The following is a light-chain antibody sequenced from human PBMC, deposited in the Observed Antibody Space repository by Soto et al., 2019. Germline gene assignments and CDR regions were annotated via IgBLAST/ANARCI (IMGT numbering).Light chain of an antibody. V-gene: IGLV1-40*01. CDR3: QSYDSSLSGYV. Sequence: QSVLTQPPSVSGAPGQRVTISCTGSSSNIGAGYDVHWYQQLPGTAPKLLIYDNFNRPSGVPDRFSGSKSGTSASLAITGLQAEDDADYYCQSYDSSLSGYVFGTGTKLTVL. CDR2: DNF. J-gene: IGLJ1*01. CDR1: SSNIGAGYD.